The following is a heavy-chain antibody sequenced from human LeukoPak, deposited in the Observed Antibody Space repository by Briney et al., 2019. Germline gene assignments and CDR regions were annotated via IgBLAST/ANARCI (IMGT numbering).Heavy chain of an antibody. J-gene: IGHJ4*02. V-gene: IGHV4-34*01. CDR1: GGSFSGYY. CDR3: ARVGYCSSTSCYFNSGWSQYYFDY. CDR2: INHSGST. Sequence: SETLSLTCAVYGGSFSGYYWSWIRQPPGKGLEWIGEINHSGSTNYNPSLKSRVTISVDTSKNQFSLKLSSVTAADTAVYYCARVGYCSSTSCYFNSGWSQYYFDYWGQGTLVTVSS. D-gene: IGHD2-2*01.